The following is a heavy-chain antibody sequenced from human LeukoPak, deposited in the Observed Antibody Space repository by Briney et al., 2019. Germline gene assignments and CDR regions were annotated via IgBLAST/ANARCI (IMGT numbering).Heavy chain of an antibody. CDR1: GFTFSSYS. V-gene: IGHV3-21*01. Sequence: GGSLRLSCAASGFTFSSYSMNWVRQAPGKGLEWVSPISSSSSYIYYADSVKGRFTISRDNAKNSLYLQMNSLRAEDTAVYYCARELGYYDSSGYSDYWGQGTLVTVSS. CDR3: ARELGYYDSSGYSDY. CDR2: ISSSSSYI. D-gene: IGHD3-22*01. J-gene: IGHJ4*02.